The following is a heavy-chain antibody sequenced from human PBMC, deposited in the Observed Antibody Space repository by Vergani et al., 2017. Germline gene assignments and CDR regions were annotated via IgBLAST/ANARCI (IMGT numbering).Heavy chain of an antibody. CDR3: ASYYYYDSSGYDY. D-gene: IGHD3-22*01. CDR2: IYYSGST. CDR1: GGSISSSSYY. Sequence: QLQLQESGPGLVKPSETLSLTCTVSGGSISSSSYYWGWIRQPPGKGLEWIGSIYYSGSTYYNPSLKRRVTISVDTSKNQFSLKLSSVTAADTAVYYCASYYYYDSSGYDYWGQGTLVTVSS. J-gene: IGHJ4*02. V-gene: IGHV4-39*01.